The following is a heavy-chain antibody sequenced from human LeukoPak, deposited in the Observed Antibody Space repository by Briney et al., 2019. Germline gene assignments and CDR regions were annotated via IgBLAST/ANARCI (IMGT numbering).Heavy chain of an antibody. CDR2: IGRNNGNT. J-gene: IGHJ4*02. D-gene: IGHD6-25*01. CDR1: GYTFTNYG. V-gene: IGHV1-18*01. CDR3: ARDRGDYYFDY. Sequence: ASVKVSCKASGYTFTNYGITWVRQAPGQGLEWMGWIGRNNGNTKFAQKLQGRVTMTTDTSTTTAYMELRSLRSDDTAVYFCARDRGDYYFDYRGQGTLVSVSS.